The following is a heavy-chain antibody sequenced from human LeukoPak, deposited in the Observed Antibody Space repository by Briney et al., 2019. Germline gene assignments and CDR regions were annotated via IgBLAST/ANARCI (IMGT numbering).Heavy chain of an antibody. CDR1: GFSFSSYA. Sequence: PGGSLRLSCAASGFSFSSYAMSWVRQAPGKGLEWVSGISGSSGSTYYADSVKGRFTISRDNSKNTLYLQMNSLRAEDTAVYYCAKDGGQGADYWGQGTLVTVSS. CDR3: AKDGGQGADY. D-gene: IGHD3-16*01. V-gene: IGHV3-23*01. CDR2: ISGSSGST. J-gene: IGHJ4*02.